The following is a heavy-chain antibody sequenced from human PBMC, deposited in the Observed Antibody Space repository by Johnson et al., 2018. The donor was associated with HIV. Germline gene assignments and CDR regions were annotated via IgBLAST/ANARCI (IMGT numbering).Heavy chain of an antibody. D-gene: IGHD6-6*01. V-gene: IGHV3-30*19. J-gene: IGHJ3*02. CDR3: ARVSSSSSFDAFDI. CDR1: GFTFSSYD. CDR2: IWYDGSNK. Sequence: QVQLVESGGGLVKPGGSLRLSCETSGFTFSSYDMHWVRQAPGKGLEWVAVIWYDGSNKYYEDSVKGRFTISRDNSKNTRYLQMNTLRAEDTAVYYCARVSSSSSFDAFDIWGQGTMVTVSS.